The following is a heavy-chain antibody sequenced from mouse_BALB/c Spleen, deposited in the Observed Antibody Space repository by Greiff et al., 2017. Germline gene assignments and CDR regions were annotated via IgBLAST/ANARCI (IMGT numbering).Heavy chain of an antibody. V-gene: IGHV1-7*01. CDR1: GYTFTSYW. CDR3: ARPGSFDY. CDR2: INPSTGYT. Sequence: VQVVKSGAELAKPGASVKMSCKASGYTFTSYWMHWVKQRPGQGLEWIGYINPSTGYTEYNQKFKDKATLTADKSSSTAYMQLSSLTSEDSAVYYCARPGSFDYWGQGTTLTVSS. J-gene: IGHJ2*01.